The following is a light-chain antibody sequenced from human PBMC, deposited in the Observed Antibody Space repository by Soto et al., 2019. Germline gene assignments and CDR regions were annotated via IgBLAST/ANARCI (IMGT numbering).Light chain of an antibody. CDR3: QQYDSSWT. CDR2: DVS. CDR1: QSVPSNF. Sequence: EIVLTQSPGTLSLSPGEIATLYCRASQSVPSNFLAWYQQRPGQAPTLLIYDVSRRAAGIPDRFSGSGSGTDFTLTISRLEPEDFAVYYCQQYDSSWTFGQGTKVEIK. V-gene: IGKV3-20*01. J-gene: IGKJ1*01.